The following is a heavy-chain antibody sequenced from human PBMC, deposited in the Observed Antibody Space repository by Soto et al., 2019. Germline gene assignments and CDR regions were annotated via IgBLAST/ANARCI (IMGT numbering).Heavy chain of an antibody. D-gene: IGHD3-9*01. J-gene: IGHJ6*02. CDR3: AKATLTGPGHYYYYYGMDV. CDR2: ISGSGGST. Sequence: GGSLRLSCAASGFTFSSYAMSWVRQAPGKGLEWVSAISGSGGSTYYADSVKGRFTISRDNSKNTLYLQMNSLRAEDTAVYYCAKATLTGPGHYYYYYGMDVWGQGTTVTVSS. V-gene: IGHV3-23*01. CDR1: GFTFSSYA.